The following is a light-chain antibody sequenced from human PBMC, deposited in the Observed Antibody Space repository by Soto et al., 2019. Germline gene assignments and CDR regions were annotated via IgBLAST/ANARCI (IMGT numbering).Light chain of an antibody. Sequence: QSALTQPASVSGSPGQSITISCTGTSSDVGGYNYVSWYQQYASKAPKLIIYEVSNRPSGVSNRFSGSKSGNTASLSISGLQAEDEADYFCSSYTGSSTLVVFGGGTKLTVL. V-gene: IGLV2-14*01. CDR2: EVS. CDR1: SSDVGGYNY. CDR3: SSYTGSSTLVV. J-gene: IGLJ3*02.